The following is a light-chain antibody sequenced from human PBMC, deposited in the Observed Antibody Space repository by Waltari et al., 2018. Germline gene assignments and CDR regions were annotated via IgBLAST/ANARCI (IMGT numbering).Light chain of an antibody. CDR3: QQYNGYAGT. Sequence: DIQMTQSPSPLSASVGDRVTISCRASQTIMSWVAWYQQKPGKAPKVLIYKASILESGVPSRFSGSGSGTEFTLTISSLQPDDFATYYCQQYNGYAGTFGQGTKVEIQ. V-gene: IGKV1-5*03. CDR1: QTIMSW. CDR2: KAS. J-gene: IGKJ1*01.